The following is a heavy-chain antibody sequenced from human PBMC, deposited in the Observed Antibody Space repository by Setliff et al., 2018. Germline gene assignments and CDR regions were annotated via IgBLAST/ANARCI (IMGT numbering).Heavy chain of an antibody. CDR2: ISGGSSDI. Sequence: PGGSLRLSCGASGFTFTTYHMNWVRQAPGKGLEWVSSISGGSSDIDYADSVKGRFTVSRDNAKNTLYLQMNSLRAEDTAVYYCAKSGGYCSSTSCYSYYYYMDVWGKGTTVTVSS. CDR1: GFTFTTYH. J-gene: IGHJ6*03. CDR3: AKSGGYCSSTSCYSYYYYMDV. V-gene: IGHV3-21*01. D-gene: IGHD2-2*02.